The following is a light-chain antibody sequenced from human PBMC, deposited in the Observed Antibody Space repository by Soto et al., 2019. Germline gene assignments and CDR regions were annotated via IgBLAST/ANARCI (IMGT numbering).Light chain of an antibody. CDR3: QQTYTAPPA. V-gene: IGKV1-39*01. Sequence: DIQMTQSPSSLSASVGDRVTITCRASQSISSYLNWYHQMPGKAPKLLISDASSLQSGVPSRFSGSGSGTDFTLTISSLQPEDFATYFCQQTYTAPPAFGQGTKVDIK. CDR1: QSISSY. J-gene: IGKJ1*01. CDR2: DAS.